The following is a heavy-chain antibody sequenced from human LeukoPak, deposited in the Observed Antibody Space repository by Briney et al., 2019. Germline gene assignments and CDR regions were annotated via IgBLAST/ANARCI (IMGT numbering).Heavy chain of an antibody. D-gene: IGHD3-22*01. J-gene: IGHJ4*02. Sequence: SETLSLTCAVYGRSFSGYYWSWIRQPPGKGLEWIGEINHSGSTNYNPSLKSRVTISVDTSKNQFSLKLSSVTAADTAVYYCARGVPYYYDSSGYYPIDYWGQGTLVTVSS. CDR2: INHSGST. CDR3: ARGVPYYYDSSGYYPIDY. V-gene: IGHV4-34*01. CDR1: GRSFSGYY.